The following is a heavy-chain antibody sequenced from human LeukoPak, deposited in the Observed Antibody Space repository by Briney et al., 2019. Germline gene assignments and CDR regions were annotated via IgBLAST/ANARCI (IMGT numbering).Heavy chain of an antibody. J-gene: IGHJ6*03. CDR1: GYTFSSYG. CDR2: IIPIFGTA. D-gene: IGHD2-2*01. CDR3: AREVPAAPGDGDYYMDV. Sequence: SVKVSCKASGYTFSSYGFSWVRQAPGQGLEWMGGIIPIFGTANYAQKFQGRVTITTDESTSTAYMELSSLRSEDTAVYCCAREVPAAPGDGDYYMDVWGKGTTVTVSS. V-gene: IGHV1-69*05.